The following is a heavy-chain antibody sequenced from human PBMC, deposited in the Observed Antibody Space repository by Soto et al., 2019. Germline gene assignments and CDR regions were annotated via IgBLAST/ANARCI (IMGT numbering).Heavy chain of an antibody. V-gene: IGHV3-11*01. D-gene: IGHD4-4*01. Sequence: GGSLRLSCVASGFTFSNYSMSWIRQAPGKGLEWLAFIDSRGRSFSYADSWRGRFTIYRDNDENSVYLQMESLRADDRAVYYVRRRATRNYKYARGQGNSVTVAS. CDR3: RRRATRNYKYA. CDR1: GFTFSNYS. J-gene: IGHJ4*02. CDR2: IDSRGRSF.